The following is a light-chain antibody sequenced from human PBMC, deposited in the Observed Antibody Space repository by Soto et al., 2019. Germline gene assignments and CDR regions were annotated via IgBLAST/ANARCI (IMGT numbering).Light chain of an antibody. CDR2: GDS. Sequence: DIVLTHTPCTLSLSPGEIATLSCRASQRVGSNYLAWYQQKTGQPPRILIHGDSSRASGIPDRFSGSGSGTDLNLTISRLQPEDFAVYYCQKYASTRWTCGQGTKVDIK. CDR1: QRVGSNY. V-gene: IGKV3-20*01. J-gene: IGKJ1*01. CDR3: QKYASTRWT.